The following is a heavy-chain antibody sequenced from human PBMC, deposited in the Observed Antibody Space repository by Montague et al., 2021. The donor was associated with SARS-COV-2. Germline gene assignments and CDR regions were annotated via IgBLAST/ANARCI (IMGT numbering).Heavy chain of an antibody. CDR1: GGSFSSY. CDR3: ARAPYYGPGKPYQFDY. CDR2: ISHGGGT. J-gene: IGHJ4*02. Sequence: SETLSLTCDVYGGSFSSYWSWIRQPPGRGLEWVGQISHGGGTNYNPSLKSRVTISVDTSKNQVSLKVTSVTAADAAVYYCARAPYYGPGKPYQFDYWGRGTLVTVSS. D-gene: IGHD3-10*01. V-gene: IGHV4-34*01.